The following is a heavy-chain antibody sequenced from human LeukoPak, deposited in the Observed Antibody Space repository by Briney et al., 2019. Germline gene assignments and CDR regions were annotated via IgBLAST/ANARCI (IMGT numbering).Heavy chain of an antibody. D-gene: IGHD3-10*01. J-gene: IGHJ6*03. V-gene: IGHV3-49*03. CDR3: ARVLSGRGSLYSYYYYMDV. Sequence: GGSLRLSCTASGFTFGDYGMSWFRQAPGKGLEWVGVIRSKAYGATTEYAASVKGRFTISRDDSKSIAYLQMNSLKTEDTAVYYCARVLSGRGSLYSYYYYMDVWGKGTTVTISS. CDR2: IRSKAYGATT. CDR1: GFTFGDYG.